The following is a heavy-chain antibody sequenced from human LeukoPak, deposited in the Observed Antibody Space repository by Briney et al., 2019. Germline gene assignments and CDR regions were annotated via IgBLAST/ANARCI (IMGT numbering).Heavy chain of an antibody. V-gene: IGHV3-23*01. J-gene: IGHJ4*02. CDR1: GFTFSSYA. CDR3: AKGDYDFWSGLPFFDC. Sequence: GGSLRLSCAASGFTFSSYAMSWVRQAPGKGLEWVSAISGSGGSTYYADSVKGRFTISRDNSKNTLYLQMNSLRAEDTAVYYCAKGDYDFWSGLPFFDCWGQGTLVAVSS. CDR2: ISGSGGST. D-gene: IGHD3-3*01.